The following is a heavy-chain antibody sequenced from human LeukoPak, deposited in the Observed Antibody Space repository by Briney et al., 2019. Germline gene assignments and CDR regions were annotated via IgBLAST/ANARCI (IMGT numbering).Heavy chain of an antibody. CDR1: GYTFTNYA. V-gene: IGHV1-3*01. J-gene: IGHJ4*02. CDR3: ARSPKTMIRGVIPRFDY. D-gene: IGHD3-10*01. Sequence: ASVNVSCKASGYTFTNYAIHWVRQAPGQRLEWMGWINAGNGNTKYSQKFQGRVTITRDTSASTAYMELSSLRSEDTAVYYCARSPKTMIRGVIPRFDYWGQGTLVTVSS. CDR2: INAGNGNT.